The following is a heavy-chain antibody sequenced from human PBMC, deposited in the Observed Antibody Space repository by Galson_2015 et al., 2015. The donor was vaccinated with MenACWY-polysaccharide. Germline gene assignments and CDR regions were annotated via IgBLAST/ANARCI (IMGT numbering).Heavy chain of an antibody. J-gene: IGHJ4*02. CDR2: ISGSGGTI. D-gene: IGHD3-22*01. CDR1: GFTFSDYY. Sequence: SLRLSCAASGFTFSDYYMSWIRQAPGKGLEWLSYISGSGGTIYYADSVKGRFTISRDNAKNSLYLQMNSLRAEDTAVYYCARGYDSSGYYFGYWGQGTLVTVSS. CDR3: ARGYDSSGYYFGY. V-gene: IGHV3-11*01.